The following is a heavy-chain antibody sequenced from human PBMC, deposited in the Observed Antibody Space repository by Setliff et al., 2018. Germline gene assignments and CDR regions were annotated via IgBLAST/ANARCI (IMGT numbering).Heavy chain of an antibody. CDR3: ARGRDPAYYYDSGGYYWDY. V-gene: IGHV1-18*01. CDR1: GYIFNSYG. Sequence: ASVKVSCKASGYIFNSYGIAWVRQAPGQGLEWMGWISPYNGKTNHAQNLQGRVAMTTDTSTSTAYMELRRLRSDDTAVYYCARGRDPAYYYDSGGYYWDYWGQGTLVTVSS. CDR2: ISPYNGKT. D-gene: IGHD3-22*01. J-gene: IGHJ4*02.